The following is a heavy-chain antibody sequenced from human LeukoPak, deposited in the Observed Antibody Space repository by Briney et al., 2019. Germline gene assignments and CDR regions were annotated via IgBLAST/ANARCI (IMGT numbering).Heavy chain of an antibody. CDR2: ISAYNGNT. J-gene: IGHJ3*02. CDR1: GYTFTSYG. V-gene: IGHV1-18*01. Sequence: GASVKVPCKASGYTFTSYGISWVRQAPGQGLEWMGWISAYNGNTNYAQKLQGRVTMTTDTSTSTAYMGLSSLRSEDTAVYYCARVSPAFDIWGQGTMVTVSS. CDR3: ARVSPAFDI.